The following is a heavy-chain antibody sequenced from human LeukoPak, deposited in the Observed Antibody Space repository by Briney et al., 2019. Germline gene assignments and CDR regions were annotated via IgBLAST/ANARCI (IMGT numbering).Heavy chain of an antibody. CDR1: GYTFTNFG. CDR3: ARDPDYSNYGLVDY. V-gene: IGHV1-18*01. D-gene: IGHD4-11*01. J-gene: IGHJ4*02. Sequence: ASVKVSCKASGYTFTNFGISWVRQAPGQGLEWMGWISAYNGNTNYAQKLQGRVTMTTDTSTSTAYMELRSLRSDDTAVYYCARDPDYSNYGLVDYWGQGTLVTVSS. CDR2: ISAYNGNT.